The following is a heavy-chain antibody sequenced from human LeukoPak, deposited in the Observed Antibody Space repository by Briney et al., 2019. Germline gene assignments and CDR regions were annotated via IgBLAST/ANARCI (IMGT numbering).Heavy chain of an antibody. CDR2: ISGSGVST. CDR1: GFTFSNFA. Sequence: GGSLRLYCATSGFTFSNFAMSWVRQAPGKGLEWVSVISGSGVSTYYADSVKGRFTISRDDSKNTVFLQMNSLRAEDSAVYYCAKDDTHEPKSDDYDGWGQGTLVTVSS. V-gene: IGHV3-23*01. D-gene: IGHD4-17*01. CDR3: AKDDTHEPKSDDYDG. J-gene: IGHJ4*02.